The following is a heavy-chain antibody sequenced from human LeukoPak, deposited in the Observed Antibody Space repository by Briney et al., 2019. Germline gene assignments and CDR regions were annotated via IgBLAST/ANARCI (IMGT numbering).Heavy chain of an antibody. CDR2: INSDGSTT. D-gene: IGHD3-22*01. Sequence: PGGSLRLSCAASGFTFSSYWMHWVRQAPGKGLVWVSRINSDGSTTSYADPVKGRFTISRDNAKNTLFLQMNSLRAEDTAVYYCAKDLASSGLAFDCWGQGTLVTVSS. V-gene: IGHV3-74*01. CDR1: GFTFSSYW. J-gene: IGHJ4*02. CDR3: AKDLASSGLAFDC.